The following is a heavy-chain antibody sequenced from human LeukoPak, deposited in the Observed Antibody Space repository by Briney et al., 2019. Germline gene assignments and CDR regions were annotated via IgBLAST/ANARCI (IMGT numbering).Heavy chain of an antibody. J-gene: IGHJ4*02. CDR2: IYYSGST. Sequence: SETLSLTCIVSGGSISSYYWSWIRQPPGKGLEWIGYIYYSGSTNYNPSLKSRVTISVDTSKNQFSLKLSSVTAADTAVYYCAGSYSYGSKNADYWGQGNLVTVSS. CDR1: GGSISSYY. V-gene: IGHV4-59*08. CDR3: AGSYSYGSKNADY. D-gene: IGHD5-18*01.